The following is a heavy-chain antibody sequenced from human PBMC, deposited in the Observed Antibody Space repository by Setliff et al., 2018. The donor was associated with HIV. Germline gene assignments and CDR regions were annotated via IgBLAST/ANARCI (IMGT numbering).Heavy chain of an antibody. CDR3: ARDRAEDYYGSGSFQY. CDR1: GYMFSGFH. J-gene: IGHJ1*01. Sequence: ASVKVSCKASGYMFSGFHMHWVRQAAGQGLEWMGRINPNSGGTNYAQKFQGRVTMTRDTSISTACMELSRLRSDDTAVYYCARDRAEDYYGSGSFQYWGQGTLVTVS. V-gene: IGHV1-2*06. D-gene: IGHD3-10*01. CDR2: INPNSGGT.